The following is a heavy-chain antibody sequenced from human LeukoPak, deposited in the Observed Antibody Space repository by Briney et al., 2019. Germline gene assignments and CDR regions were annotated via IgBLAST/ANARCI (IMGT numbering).Heavy chain of an antibody. Sequence: ASVKVSCKASGYTFTSYGISWVRQAPGQGLEWMGWISVYSGNTNYAQKFQGRVTMTTDTSTSTAYMELRSLRSDDTAVYYCAMNLRGYNYGYFSYWGQGTLVTVSS. J-gene: IGHJ4*02. CDR3: AMNLRGYNYGYFSY. CDR1: GYTFTSYG. V-gene: IGHV1-18*01. CDR2: ISVYSGNT. D-gene: IGHD5-18*01.